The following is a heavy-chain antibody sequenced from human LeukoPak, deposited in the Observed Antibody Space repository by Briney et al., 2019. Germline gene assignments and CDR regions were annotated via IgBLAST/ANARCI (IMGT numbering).Heavy chain of an antibody. J-gene: IGHJ5*02. D-gene: IGHD1-26*01. CDR2: IIPILGIA. Sequence: SVKVSCKASGATFSSYTISWVRQAPGQGLEWMGRIIPILGIANNAQKFQGRVTITADKSTSTAYMELSSLRSEDTAVYYCALRGSYYGYNWFDPWGQGTLVTVSS. CDR3: ALRGSYYGYNWFDP. V-gene: IGHV1-69*02. CDR1: GATFSSYT.